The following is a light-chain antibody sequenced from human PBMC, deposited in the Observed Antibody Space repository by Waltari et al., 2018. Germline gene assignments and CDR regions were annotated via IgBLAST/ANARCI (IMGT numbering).Light chain of an antibody. CDR2: DAS. J-gene: IGKJ2*01. V-gene: IGKV3-11*01. CDR3: QQRSKWPLT. Sequence: EIVLPQSPGTLPLSPGERATLSCRASQSINNYLAWYQQKPGQPPRLIIYDASNRATGIPARFSGGGSGTDFTLTISSLEPADFAVYYCQQRSKWPLTFGQGTKLEI. CDR1: QSINNY.